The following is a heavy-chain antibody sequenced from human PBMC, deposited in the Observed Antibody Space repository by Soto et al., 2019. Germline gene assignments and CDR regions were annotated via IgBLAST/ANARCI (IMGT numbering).Heavy chain of an antibody. CDR2: ISLYSDGT. Sequence: QVQLVQSGGEVKRPGASVKVSCKTSGYTFSNYGITWVRQAPGQPLEWLGWISLYSDGTNYAQKFQGRVSMTTDTSTTTGYMELRSLRSGDTAVYYCARVVPGAEAWFGPWGQGTLVTVSS. V-gene: IGHV1-18*01. D-gene: IGHD2-2*01. CDR1: GYTFSNYG. CDR3: ARVVPGAEAWFGP. J-gene: IGHJ5*02.